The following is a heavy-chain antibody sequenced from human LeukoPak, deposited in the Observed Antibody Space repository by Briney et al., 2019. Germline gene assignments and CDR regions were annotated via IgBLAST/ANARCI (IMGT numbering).Heavy chain of an antibody. D-gene: IGHD3-22*01. Sequence: PSETLSLTRAVSGGSFSGYYWSWVRPPPGKGLEWIGEINHSGSTNYNPSLKSRVTISVDTSKTQYSLMLSSVSAADTAVYYFARGHYYDSSGYGRDWGQGTLVTVSS. CDR3: ARGHYYDSSGYGRD. V-gene: IGHV4-34*01. J-gene: IGHJ4*02. CDR1: GGSFSGYY. CDR2: INHSGST.